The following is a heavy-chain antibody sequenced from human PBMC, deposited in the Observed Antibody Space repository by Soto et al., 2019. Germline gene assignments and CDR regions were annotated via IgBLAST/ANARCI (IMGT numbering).Heavy chain of an antibody. CDR3: ARGGYSYLYYYGMDV. D-gene: IGHD5-18*01. CDR2: IYTSGST. Sequence: KTSETLSLTCTVSGGSISSYYWSWIRQPAGKGLEWIGRIYTSGSTNYNPSLKSRVTMSVDTSKNQFSLKLSSVTAADTAVYYCARGGYSYLYYYGMDVWGQGTTVTVS. J-gene: IGHJ6*02. V-gene: IGHV4-4*07. CDR1: GGSISSYY.